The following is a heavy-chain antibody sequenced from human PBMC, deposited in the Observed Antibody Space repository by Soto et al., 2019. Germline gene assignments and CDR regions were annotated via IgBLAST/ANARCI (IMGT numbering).Heavy chain of an antibody. D-gene: IGHD5-12*01. CDR1: GFTFSSYG. CDR2: IWYDGSNK. CDR3: ARDHPVDIVATAYYGMDV. J-gene: IGHJ6*02. V-gene: IGHV3-33*01. Sequence: PGGSLRLSCAASGFTFSSYGMHWVRQAPGKGLEWVAVIWYDGSNKYYADSVKGRFTISRDNSKNTLYLQMNSLRAEDTAVYYCARDHPVDIVATAYYGMDVWGQGTTVTVSS.